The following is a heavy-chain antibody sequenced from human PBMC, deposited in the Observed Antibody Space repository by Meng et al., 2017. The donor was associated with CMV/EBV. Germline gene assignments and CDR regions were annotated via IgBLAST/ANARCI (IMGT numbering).Heavy chain of an antibody. CDR2: IYSGGST. CDR3: AREGDGYDKAPY. Sequence: VQLMVSGGCLVRPRVSLRLSCAASGVTVSSNYMSWVRQAPGKGLEWVAVIYSGGSTYYADSVKGRFTISRDNSKNTLYLQMNSLRAEDTAVYYCAREGDGYDKAPYWGQGTLVTVSS. J-gene: IGHJ4*02. CDR1: GVTVSSNY. D-gene: IGHD5-24*01. V-gene: IGHV3-66*01.